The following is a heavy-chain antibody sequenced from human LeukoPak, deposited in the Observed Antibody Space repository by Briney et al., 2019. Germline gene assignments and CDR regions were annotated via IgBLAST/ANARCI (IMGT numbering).Heavy chain of an antibody. Sequence: GASVKVSCKASGGTFSSYAISWVRQAPGQGLEWMGGIIPIFGTANYAQEFQGRVTITADESTSTAYMELSSLRSEDTAVYYCARDIPYCGGDCYRFDYWGQGTLVTVSS. CDR3: ARDIPYCGGDCYRFDY. D-gene: IGHD2-21*02. J-gene: IGHJ4*02. V-gene: IGHV1-69*13. CDR2: IIPIFGTA. CDR1: GGTFSSYA.